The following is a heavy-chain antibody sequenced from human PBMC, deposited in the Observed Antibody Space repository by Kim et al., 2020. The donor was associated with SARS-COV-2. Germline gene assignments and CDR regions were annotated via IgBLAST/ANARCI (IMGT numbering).Heavy chain of an antibody. CDR1: GFTFSSYG. V-gene: IGHV3-33*05. D-gene: IGHD3-9*01. CDR3: ARAPIDILTGQDYHYGMDV. Sequence: GGSLRLSCAASGFTFSSYGMHWVRQAPGKGLEWVAVISYDGSNKYYADSVKGRFTISRDNSKNTLYLQMNSLRAEDTAVYYCARAPIDILTGQDYHYGMDVWGQGTTVTVSS. J-gene: IGHJ6*02. CDR2: ISYDGSNK.